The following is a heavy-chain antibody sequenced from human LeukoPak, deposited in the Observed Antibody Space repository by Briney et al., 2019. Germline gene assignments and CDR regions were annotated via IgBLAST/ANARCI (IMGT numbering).Heavy chain of an antibody. D-gene: IGHD6-19*01. CDR1: GFTFSSYW. V-gene: IGHV3-7*01. Sequence: GGSLRLSCAASGFTFSSYWMSWVRQAPGKGLEWVANIKQDGSNKYYADSVKGRFTISRDNSKNTLYLQMNSLRAEDTAVYYCAGAVAGTRWFDPWGQGTLVTVSS. CDR2: IKQDGSNK. J-gene: IGHJ5*02. CDR3: AGAVAGTRWFDP.